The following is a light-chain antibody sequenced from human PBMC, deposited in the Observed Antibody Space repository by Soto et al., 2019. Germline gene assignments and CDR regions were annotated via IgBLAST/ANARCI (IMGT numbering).Light chain of an antibody. V-gene: IGKV3-11*01. Sequence: SPATLSLSPGERATLSCRASQSVSSYLARYQQKPGQAPRLLIYDASNRATGISARFSGSGSWTDFTLTISSLEPEDFAVYYCQQRSNWPITFGQGTRLEIK. CDR1: QSVSSY. J-gene: IGKJ5*01. CDR2: DAS. CDR3: QQRSNWPIT.